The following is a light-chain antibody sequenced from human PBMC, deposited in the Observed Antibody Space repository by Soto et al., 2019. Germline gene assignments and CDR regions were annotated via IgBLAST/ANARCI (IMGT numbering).Light chain of an antibody. CDR3: QQYNSYPYT. CDR1: QSISSW. J-gene: IGKJ2*01. Sequence: DIQMTQSPSTLSASVGDRVTITCRASQSISSWLAWYQQKPGKAPKLLIYKASSLESGVPSRFSGSGSGTEFTLTIGSLKPDEFATYYCQQYNSYPYTFGQGTKLEIK. V-gene: IGKV1-5*03. CDR2: KAS.